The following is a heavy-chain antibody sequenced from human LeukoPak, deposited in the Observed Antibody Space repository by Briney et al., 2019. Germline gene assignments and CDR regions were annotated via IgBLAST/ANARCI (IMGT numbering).Heavy chain of an antibody. CDR2: ISGTSGRT. CDR1: GFTSSSYA. D-gene: IGHD6-6*01. J-gene: IGHJ4*02. V-gene: IGHV3-23*01. CDR3: AKDRSGTTAARVYDY. Sequence: GGSLRLSCAASGFTSSSYAMIWVRQAPGKGLQWVSSISGTSGRTEYADSVKGRFTISRDNSKNTVYLQMNSLRAEDTAVYYCAKDRSGTTAARVYDYWGQGTLVTVSS.